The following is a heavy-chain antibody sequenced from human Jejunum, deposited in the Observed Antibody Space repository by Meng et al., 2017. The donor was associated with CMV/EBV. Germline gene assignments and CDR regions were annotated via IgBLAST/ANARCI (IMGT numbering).Heavy chain of an antibody. Sequence: FSDDSVSSGAHYWNWIRQPPGKGLEWIGYIFSIGGTYYNPSLKSRVTISLDTSRNQFSLKLTSVTAADTAVYYCARGMVSSSRTPDYWGQGTLVTVSS. V-gene: IGHV4-61*08. CDR1: DDSVSSGAHY. D-gene: IGHD6-13*01. CDR2: IFSIGGT. CDR3: ARGMVSSSRTPDY. J-gene: IGHJ4*02.